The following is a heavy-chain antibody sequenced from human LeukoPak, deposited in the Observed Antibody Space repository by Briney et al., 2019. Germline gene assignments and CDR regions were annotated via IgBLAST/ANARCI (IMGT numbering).Heavy chain of an antibody. CDR3: ATTLDWFDP. V-gene: IGHV4-61*02. D-gene: IGHD1-1*01. Sequence: SETLSLTCTVSGGSISSGSYYWSWIRQPAGKGLEWIGRIYTSGSTNYNPSLKSRVTISVDTSKNQFSLELSSVTAADTAVYYCATTLDWFDPWGQGTLVTVSS. CDR1: GGSISSGSYY. CDR2: IYTSGST. J-gene: IGHJ5*02.